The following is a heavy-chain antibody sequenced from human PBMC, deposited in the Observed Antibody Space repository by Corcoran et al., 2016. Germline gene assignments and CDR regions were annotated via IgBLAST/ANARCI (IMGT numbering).Heavy chain of an antibody. D-gene: IGHD2-15*01. J-gene: IGHJ6*02. CDR2: INPSGGRT. CDR1: GYTFTSYY. V-gene: IGHV1-46*01. Sequence: QVQLVQSGAEVKKPGASVKVSCKASGYTFTSYYMHWVRQAPGQGLEWMGIINPSGGRTSYAQKFQGRVTMTRDTSTRTVYMELSSLRSEDTAVYYCARGQVGYCSGGSCYYGMDVWGQGTTVTVSS. CDR3: ARGQVGYCSGGSCYYGMDV.